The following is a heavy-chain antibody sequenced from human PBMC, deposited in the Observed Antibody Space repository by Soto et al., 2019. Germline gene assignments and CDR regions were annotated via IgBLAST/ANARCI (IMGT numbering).Heavy chain of an antibody. V-gene: IGHV3-23*01. CDR1: GFSFSIHD. J-gene: IGHJ5*01. CDR3: AKERVGGHHWFDP. Sequence: GGSLRLSCAVSGFSFSIHDMTWVRQAPGKGLEWVSTIDNGGTTFYADSVKGRFTISRDNSKNTLYLQMNGLKVEGTAVYYCAKERVGGHHWFDPWGQGALVTVSS. CDR2: IDNGGTT. D-gene: IGHD6-19*01.